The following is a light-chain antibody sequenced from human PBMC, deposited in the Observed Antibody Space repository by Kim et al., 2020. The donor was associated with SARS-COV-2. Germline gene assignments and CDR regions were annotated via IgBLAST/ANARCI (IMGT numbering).Light chain of an antibody. CDR2: GAS. CDR3: QQYGISPT. CDR1: QSVTNNF. J-gene: IGKJ4*01. Sequence: SLSPRERATLSCKASQSVTNNFLAWYQQRPGQAPRLLIYGASNRATGIPDRFSGSGSRTDFTLTISRLEPEDFAVYYCQQYGISPTFGGGTKLEI. V-gene: IGKV3-20*01.